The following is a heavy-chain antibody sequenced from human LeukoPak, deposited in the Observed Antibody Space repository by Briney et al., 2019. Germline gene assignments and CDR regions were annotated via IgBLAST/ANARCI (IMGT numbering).Heavy chain of an antibody. CDR2: INWSGGST. D-gene: IGHD6-13*01. J-gene: IGHJ4*02. CDR1: GFTVSSNY. Sequence: GGSLRLSCAASGFTVSSNYMSWVRQAPGKGLEWVSGINWSGGSTGYADSVKGRFTISRDNAKNSLYLQMNSLRAEDTALYHCARGSWTFDYWGQGTLVTVSS. CDR3: ARGSWTFDY. V-gene: IGHV3-20*01.